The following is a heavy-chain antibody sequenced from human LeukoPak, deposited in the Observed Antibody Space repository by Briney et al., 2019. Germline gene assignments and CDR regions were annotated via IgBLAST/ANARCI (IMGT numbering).Heavy chain of an antibody. D-gene: IGHD4-11*01. Sequence: GGSLRLSCAASGFTFSSYSMNWVRQAPGKGLEWVSSISSSSSYIYYADSVKGRFTISRDNAKNSLYLQMNSLRAEDTAVYYCARARSSTVTTGYWGQGTLVTVSS. CDR3: ARARSSTVTTGY. CDR1: GFTFSSYS. CDR2: ISSSSSYI. J-gene: IGHJ4*02. V-gene: IGHV3-21*01.